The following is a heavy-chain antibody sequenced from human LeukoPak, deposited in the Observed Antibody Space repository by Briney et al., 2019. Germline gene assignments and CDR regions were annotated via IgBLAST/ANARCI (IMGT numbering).Heavy chain of an antibody. V-gene: IGHV3-30-3*01. D-gene: IGHD6-13*01. CDR3: ATELRIATAGFDYFEH. J-gene: IGHJ4*02. Sequence: GRSLRLSCAASGFTFSSYAMNWVRQAPGKGLEWVAVISYDESNKYYAGSVKGRFTISRDNSKNTLFVQMNSLRAEDTAMYYCATELRIATAGFDYFEHWGQGTLVTVSS. CDR1: GFTFSSYA. CDR2: ISYDESNK.